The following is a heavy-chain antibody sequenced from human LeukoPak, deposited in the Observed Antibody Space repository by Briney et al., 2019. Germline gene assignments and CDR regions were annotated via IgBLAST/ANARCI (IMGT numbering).Heavy chain of an antibody. CDR3: AREASGSYYQNDY. CDR1: GYTFTSYD. Sequence: ASVNVSCKASGYTFTSYDINWVRQATGQGLEWMGWMNPNSGNKGYAQKFQGRVTMTRNTSISTANMELSSLRSEDTAVYYCAREASGSYYQNDYWGQGTLVTVSS. D-gene: IGHD1-26*01. CDR2: MNPNSGNK. J-gene: IGHJ4*02. V-gene: IGHV1-8*01.